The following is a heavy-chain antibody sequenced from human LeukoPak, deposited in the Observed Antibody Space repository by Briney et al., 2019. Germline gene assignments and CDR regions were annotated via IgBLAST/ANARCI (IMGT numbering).Heavy chain of an antibody. D-gene: IGHD4-17*01. V-gene: IGHV3-9*02. Sequence: GGSLRLSCAASGFTSDVYTTHWGRQAPGKGLGRVSGISWNRGRIGYADSVNGRFTTTRDNAKKSLYLQMNSLRAEDMGLYYCAKDISGDYDTTYFGYWGQGGLLTVS. CDR1: GFTSDVYT. CDR3: AKDISGDYDTTYFGY. CDR2: ISWNRGRI. J-gene: IGHJ4*02.